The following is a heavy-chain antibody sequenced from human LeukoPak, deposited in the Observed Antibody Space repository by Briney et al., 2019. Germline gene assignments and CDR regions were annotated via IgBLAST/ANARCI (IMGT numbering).Heavy chain of an antibody. Sequence: PSETLSLTCTVSGGSISSGSYYWSWIRQPAGKGLEWIGRIYTSGSTNYNPSLKSRVTISVDTSKNQFSLKLSSVTAADTAVYYCARDYTYDFWSGYFNWFDPWGQGTLVTVSS. J-gene: IGHJ5*02. CDR2: IYTSGST. CDR3: ARDYTYDFWSGYFNWFDP. CDR1: GGSISSGSYY. D-gene: IGHD3-3*01. V-gene: IGHV4-61*02.